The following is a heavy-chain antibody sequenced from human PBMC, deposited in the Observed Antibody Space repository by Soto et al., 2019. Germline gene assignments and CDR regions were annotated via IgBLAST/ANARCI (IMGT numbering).Heavy chain of an antibody. D-gene: IGHD6-13*01. CDR1: GFTLSNTG. Sequence: QVQLVESGGGVVQPGTSLRLSCVVSGFTLSNTGVHWVRQAPGKGLEWVAMISHDGFSQHYVDSVRGRCTISRDNSENTLYLQLDSLRPEDTSVYYCAKDWGSSGWFNWFDSWGQGTLVIVSS. V-gene: IGHV3-30*18. J-gene: IGHJ5*01. CDR3: AKDWGSSGWFNWFDS. CDR2: ISHDGFSQ.